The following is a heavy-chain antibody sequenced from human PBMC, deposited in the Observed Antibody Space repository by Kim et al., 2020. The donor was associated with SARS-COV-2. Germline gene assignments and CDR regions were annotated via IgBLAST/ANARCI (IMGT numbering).Heavy chain of an antibody. D-gene: IGHD6-13*01. Sequence: AYATSGKGRFTISRDDSKNTAYLQMNSLKTEDTAVYYGTRHMYSPNWFDPWGQGTLVTVSS. J-gene: IGHJ5*02. V-gene: IGHV3-73*01. CDR3: TRHMYSPNWFDP.